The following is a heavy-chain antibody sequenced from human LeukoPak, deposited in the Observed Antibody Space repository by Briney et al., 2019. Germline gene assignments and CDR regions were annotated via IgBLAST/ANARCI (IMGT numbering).Heavy chain of an antibody. CDR1: GYSISSGYY. CDR3: ARDLNYYGSGNWFDP. CDR2: IYHSGST. J-gene: IGHJ5*02. Sequence: SETLSLTCTVSGYSISSGYYWGWIRQPPGKGLEWIGSIYHSGSTYYNPSLKSRVTISVDTSKNQFSLKLSSVTAADTAVYHCARDLNYYGSGNWFDPWGQGSLVTVSS. D-gene: IGHD3-10*01. V-gene: IGHV4-38-2*02.